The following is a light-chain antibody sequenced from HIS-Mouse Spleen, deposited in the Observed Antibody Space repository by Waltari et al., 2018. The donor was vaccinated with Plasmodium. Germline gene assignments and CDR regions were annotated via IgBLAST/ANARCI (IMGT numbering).Light chain of an antibody. CDR3: QQYDNPSFT. CDR1: QGISSY. CDR2: AAS. Sequence: DIQLTQSPSFLSASVGDRVTITCRDSQGISSYLAWYQQKPGKAPKLLIYAASTLQSGVPSRFSGSGSGTDFTFTISSLQPEDIATYYCQQYDNPSFTFGPGTKVDIK. J-gene: IGKJ3*01. V-gene: IGKV1-9*01.